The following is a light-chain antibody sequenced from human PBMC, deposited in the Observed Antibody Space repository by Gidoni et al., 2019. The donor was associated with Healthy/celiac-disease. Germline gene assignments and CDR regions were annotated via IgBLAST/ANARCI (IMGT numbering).Light chain of an antibody. Sequence: EIVLTQSPGTLSLSPGERATLSCRASQSVSSSSLAWYQQKPGQAPRLLISGASGRATGIPDRFSGSGSGTDFTLTISRLEPEDFAVYYCQQHGSSTWTFGQGTKVEIK. CDR2: GAS. V-gene: IGKV3-20*01. CDR1: QSVSSSS. CDR3: QQHGSSTWT. J-gene: IGKJ1*01.